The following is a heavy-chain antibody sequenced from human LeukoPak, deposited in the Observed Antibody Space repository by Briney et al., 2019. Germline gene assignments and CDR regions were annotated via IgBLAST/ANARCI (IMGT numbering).Heavy chain of an antibody. J-gene: IGHJ4*02. D-gene: IGHD3-22*01. V-gene: IGHV7-4-1*02. CDR2: INTNTGNP. Sequence: ASVKVSCKTSGYTFSDYYIHWIRQAPGQGLEWMGWINTNTGNPTYAQGFTGRFVFSLDTSVSTAYLQISSLKAEDTAVYYCARDDEYYYDVSGTGENCWGQGTLVTVSS. CDR3: ARDDEYYYDVSGTGENC. CDR1: GYTFSDYY.